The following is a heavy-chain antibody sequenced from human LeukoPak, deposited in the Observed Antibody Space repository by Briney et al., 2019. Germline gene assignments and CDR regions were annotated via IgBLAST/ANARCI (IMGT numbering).Heavy chain of an antibody. D-gene: IGHD2-2*01. Sequence: GGSLRLPCAASGFTFSSYAMSWVRQAPGKGLEWVSAISGSGGSTYYADSVKGRFTISRDNSKNTLYLQMNSLRAEDTAVYYCAKAPPFGQLPPEYFQHWGQGTLVTVSS. J-gene: IGHJ1*01. CDR2: ISGSGGST. CDR3: AKAPPFGQLPPEYFQH. V-gene: IGHV3-23*01. CDR1: GFTFSSYA.